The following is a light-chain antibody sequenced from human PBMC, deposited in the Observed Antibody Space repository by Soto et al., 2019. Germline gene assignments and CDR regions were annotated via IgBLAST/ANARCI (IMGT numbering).Light chain of an antibody. J-gene: IGKJ5*01. CDR2: GQS. Sequence: EIVMTQSPHSLASSLGERTTINXKSSQSVVYSAHCKNYLAWYQERPAQPXKLRIXGQSTRESGVLERFIGSGSGRDFTLNISSLQAEEVAVYYCKQYYSTLPITFGQGTRLEIK. CDR1: QSVVYSAHCKNY. V-gene: IGKV4-1*01. CDR3: KQYYSTLPIT.